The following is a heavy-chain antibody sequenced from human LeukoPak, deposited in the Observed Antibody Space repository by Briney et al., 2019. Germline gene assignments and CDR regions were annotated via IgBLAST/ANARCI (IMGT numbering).Heavy chain of an antibody. CDR3: ARHEIVGATPFDY. J-gene: IGHJ4*02. V-gene: IGHV4-59*05. CDR2: IYYSGST. Sequence: SETLSLTCTVSGGSISSYYWTWIRQPPGKGLEWIGSIYYSGSTYYNPSLKSRVTISVDTSKNQFSLKLSSVTAADTAVYYCARHEIVGATPFDYWGQGTLVTVSS. CDR1: GGSISSYY. D-gene: IGHD1-26*01.